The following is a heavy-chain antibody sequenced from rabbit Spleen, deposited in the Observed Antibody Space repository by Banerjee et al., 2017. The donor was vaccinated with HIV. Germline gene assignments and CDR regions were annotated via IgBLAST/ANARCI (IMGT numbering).Heavy chain of an antibody. CDR3: ARGGYYHSYDYYSDPYYFNL. Sequence: QEQLEESGGDLVKPEGSLTLTCKASGFDFSSNYMCWVRQAPGKGLEWIACIWPGSSGSTYYASFAKGRFTISKTSSTTVTLQMSSLTVADTATYFCARGGYYHSYDYYSDPYYFNLWGQGTLVTVS. CDR2: IWPGSSGST. CDR1: GFDFSSNY. V-gene: IGHV1S45*01. D-gene: IGHD2-1*01. J-gene: IGHJ4*01.